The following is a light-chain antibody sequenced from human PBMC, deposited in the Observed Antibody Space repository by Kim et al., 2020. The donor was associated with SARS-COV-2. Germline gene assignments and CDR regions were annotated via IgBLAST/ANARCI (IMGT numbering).Light chain of an antibody. Sequence: QSITISCTGTSSDVGNYNLVSWYQQHPGKAPKLMIYEVTKRPSGVSNRFSGSKSGNTASLTISGLQSEDEANYYCCSYAGSSTSYAFGSGTKVTVL. CDR1: SSDVGNYNL. CDR2: EVT. J-gene: IGLJ1*01. CDR3: CSYAGSSTSYA. V-gene: IGLV2-23*02.